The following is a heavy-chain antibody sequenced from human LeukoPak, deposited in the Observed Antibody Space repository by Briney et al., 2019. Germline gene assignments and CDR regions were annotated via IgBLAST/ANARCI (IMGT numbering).Heavy chain of an antibody. D-gene: IGHD3-10*01. J-gene: IGHJ4*02. CDR2: IYSDGST. Sequence: GGSLRLSCAASGFTFSSYGMHWVRQAPGKGLEWVSVIYSDGSTDYADSVKGRFTISRDKSKNTLYLQMNSLRAEDTAVYYCARHVLPPSRDYWGQGTLVTVSA. CDR1: GFTFSSYG. CDR3: ARHVLPPSRDY. V-gene: IGHV3-66*04.